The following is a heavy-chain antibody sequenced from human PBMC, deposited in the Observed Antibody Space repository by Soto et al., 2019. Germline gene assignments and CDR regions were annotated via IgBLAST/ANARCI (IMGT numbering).Heavy chain of an antibody. J-gene: IGHJ4*02. V-gene: IGHV3-7*01. CDR2: IKQDGSEK. D-gene: IGHD6-19*01. CDR1: GFTFSSYW. CDR3: ARDFKAEYSSGWYGVDIYFDY. Sequence: GGSLRLSCAASGFTFSSYWMSWVRQAPGKGLEWVANIKQDGSEKYYVDSVKGRFTISRDNAKNSLYLQMNSLRAEDTAVYYCARDFKAEYSSGWYGVDIYFDYWGQGTLVTVSS.